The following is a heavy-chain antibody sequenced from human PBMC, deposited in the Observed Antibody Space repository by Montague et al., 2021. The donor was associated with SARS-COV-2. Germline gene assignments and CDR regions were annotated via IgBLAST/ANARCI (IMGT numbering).Heavy chain of an antibody. CDR3: ARRGYTGIDYFDY. D-gene: IGHD5-12*01. CDR1: GFSISSGFY. CDR2: VYHSGYT. J-gene: IGHJ4*02. V-gene: IGHV4-38-2*01. Sequence: SETLSLTCSVSGFSISSGFYWAWIRHPPGKGPEWIGTVYHSGYTHYNPSLKGRVTVSLDTSSKQFSLTATSVAAADTAVYFCARRGYTGIDYFDYWGQGTLVTVSS.